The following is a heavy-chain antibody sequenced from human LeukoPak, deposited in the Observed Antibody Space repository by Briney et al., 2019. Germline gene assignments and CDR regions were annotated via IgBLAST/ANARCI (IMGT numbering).Heavy chain of an antibody. CDR2: IYYSGST. CDR3: ARHPIGYSYSFSWFDP. CDR1: GGSISSSSYY. D-gene: IGHD5-18*01. Sequence: SETLSLTCTVSGGSISSSSYYWGWIRQPPGKGLEWIGSIYYSGSTYYNPSLKSRVTISVDTSKNQFSLKLSSVTAADTAVYYCARHPIGYSYSFSWFDPWGQGTLVTVSS. J-gene: IGHJ5*02. V-gene: IGHV4-39*01.